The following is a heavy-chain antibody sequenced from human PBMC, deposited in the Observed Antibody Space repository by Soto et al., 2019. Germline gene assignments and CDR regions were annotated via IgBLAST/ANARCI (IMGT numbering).Heavy chain of an antibody. CDR1: GFTFSSYG. CDR2: IWYDGSNK. V-gene: IGHV3-33*01. J-gene: IGHJ6*04. CDR3: ARAAYYYGSGDSVMDV. Sequence: PGGSLRLSCAAAGFTFSSYGMHCVRQAPGKGLERVAVIWYDGSNKYYADSVKGRFTISRDNSKNTLYLQMNSLRAEDTAVYDCARAAYYYGSGDSVMDVWGKGTTVTVSS. D-gene: IGHD3-10*01.